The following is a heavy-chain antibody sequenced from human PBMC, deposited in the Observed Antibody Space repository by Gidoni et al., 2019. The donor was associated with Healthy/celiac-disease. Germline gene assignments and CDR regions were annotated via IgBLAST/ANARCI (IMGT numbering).Heavy chain of an antibody. V-gene: IGHV4-39*07. CDR3: ARAITIFGVVTPLFDY. CDR1: GGSIISGSYY. CDR2: NYYNVST. D-gene: IGHD3-3*01. Sequence: HLQLQESGPGLVKPSETLSLTCTVSGGSIISGSYYGVWIRQPPGKGLEWMGSNYYNVSTYYNTSLKSRGTISVDKSKNQCSLKLSAVTAADTAVYYCARAITIFGVVTPLFDYWGQGTLVTVSS. J-gene: IGHJ4*02.